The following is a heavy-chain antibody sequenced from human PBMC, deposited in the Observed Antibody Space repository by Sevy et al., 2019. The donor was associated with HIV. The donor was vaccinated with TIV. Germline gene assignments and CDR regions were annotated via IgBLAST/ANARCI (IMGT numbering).Heavy chain of an antibody. Sequence: SETLSLTCSVSGGPISSYYWSWIRQPPGKRLEWIGYIHYSGSTNYNPSPNSRLTISVDTSKNQFSLRLTSVTAADTAVYYCARAPPVRSGDDSLNWFDPWGQGILVTVSS. CDR2: IHYSGST. CDR3: ARAPPVRSGDDSLNWFDP. V-gene: IGHV4-59*01. CDR1: GGPISSYY. D-gene: IGHD5-12*01. J-gene: IGHJ5*02.